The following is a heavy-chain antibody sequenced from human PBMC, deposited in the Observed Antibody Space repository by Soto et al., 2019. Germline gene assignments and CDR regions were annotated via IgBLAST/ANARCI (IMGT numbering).Heavy chain of an antibody. Sequence: ASVKVSCKASRVAFSKFIVTWVRQAPGLGLEWVGGIIPIFGTANYAQKFQGRVTITADESTSTSYMEVNNLRSEDTAVYYCAKVRYSSPMGYYYGMDVWGQGTTVTAP. CDR3: AKVRYSSPMGYYYGMDV. D-gene: IGHD6-19*01. V-gene: IGHV1-69*13. CDR2: IIPIFGTA. J-gene: IGHJ6*02. CDR1: RVAFSKFI.